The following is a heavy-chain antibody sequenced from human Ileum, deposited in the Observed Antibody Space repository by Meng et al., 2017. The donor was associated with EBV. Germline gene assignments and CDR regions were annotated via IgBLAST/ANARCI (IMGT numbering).Heavy chain of an antibody. V-gene: IGHV1-18*01. CDR3: ARNRPRGVATGANWFDP. CDR2: ISAYNGNT. J-gene: IGHJ5*02. CDR1: GYTFTSYG. D-gene: IGHD5-12*01. Sequence: QVQLVQSGAAVKKPGGSVKVPCKASGYTFTSYGISWVRQVPGQGLEWMGWISAYNGNTNYAQKLQGRVTMTTDTSTSTAYMELRSLRSDDTAVYYCARNRPRGVATGANWFDPWGQGTLVTVSS.